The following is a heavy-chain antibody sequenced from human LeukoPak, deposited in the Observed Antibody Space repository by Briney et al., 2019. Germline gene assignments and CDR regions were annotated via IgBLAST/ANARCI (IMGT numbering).Heavy chain of an antibody. J-gene: IGHJ4*02. CDR3: AKDVNTAINPPPDY. V-gene: IGHV3-74*01. D-gene: IGHD5-18*01. Sequence: PGGSLRLSCAASGFTFSSYWMHWVRQAPGKGLVWVSHINSDGSSTNYADSVKGRFTISRDNAKNTLYLQMNSLRDEDTAVYYCAKDVNTAINPPPDYWGQGTLVTVSS. CDR2: INSDGSST. CDR1: GFTFSSYW.